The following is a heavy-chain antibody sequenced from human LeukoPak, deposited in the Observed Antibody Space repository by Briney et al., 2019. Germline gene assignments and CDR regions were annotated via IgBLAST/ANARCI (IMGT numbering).Heavy chain of an antibody. CDR2: IYRSGST. CDR1: GFSVSSVYY. V-gene: IGHV4-38-2*02. D-gene: IGHD6-13*01. CDR3: ARRIAAAAGWFDP. J-gene: IGHJ5*02. Sequence: SETLSLTCTVSGFSVSSVYYWGWIRQPPGKGLEWIGSIYRSGSTYYNPSLKSRVTISVDTSKNQFSLKLSSVTAADTAVYYCARRIAAAAGWFDPWGQGTLVTVSS.